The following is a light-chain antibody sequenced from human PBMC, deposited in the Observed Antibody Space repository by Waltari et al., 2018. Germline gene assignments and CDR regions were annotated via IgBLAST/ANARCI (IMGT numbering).Light chain of an antibody. J-gene: IGKJ2*01. CDR3: QQYGSSPPYT. CDR2: GAS. V-gene: IGKV3-20*01. Sequence: EIVLPQSPGTLSLSPGERATLSCRASQSVSSSDLAWYQQKPGQAPRLLIYGASSRATGIPDRFSGSGSGTDFTLTISRLEPEDFAVYYCQQYGSSPPYTCGQGTKLEIK. CDR1: QSVSSSD.